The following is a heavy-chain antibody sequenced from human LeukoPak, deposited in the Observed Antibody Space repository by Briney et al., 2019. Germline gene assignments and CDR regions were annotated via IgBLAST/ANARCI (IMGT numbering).Heavy chain of an antibody. CDR2: IYPAASDT. J-gene: IGHJ6*02. V-gene: IGHV5-51*01. Sequence: GESLKISCQASGYSFTNYWIGWVRQMPGKGLEWMGIIYPAASDTKYNPSFQGHVTISADKSISTAYLQWSSLKASDTAMYYCARQMGCSSTSCYGMGVWGQGTTVTVSS. D-gene: IGHD2-2*01. CDR1: GYSFTNYW. CDR3: ARQMGCSSTSCYGMGV.